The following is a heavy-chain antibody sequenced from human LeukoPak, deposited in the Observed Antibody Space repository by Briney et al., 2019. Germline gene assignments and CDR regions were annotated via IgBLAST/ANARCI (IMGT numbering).Heavy chain of an antibody. CDR3: ARRDCSSTSCYITGGDY. CDR1: GGSISSSSYY. Sequence: SETLSLTCTVSGGSISSSSYYWGWIRQPPGKGLEWIGSIYYSGSTYYNPSLKSRVTISVDTSKNQFSLKLSSVTAADTAVCYCARRDCSSTSCYITGGDYWGQGTLVTVSS. D-gene: IGHD2-2*02. V-gene: IGHV4-39*01. CDR2: IYYSGST. J-gene: IGHJ4*02.